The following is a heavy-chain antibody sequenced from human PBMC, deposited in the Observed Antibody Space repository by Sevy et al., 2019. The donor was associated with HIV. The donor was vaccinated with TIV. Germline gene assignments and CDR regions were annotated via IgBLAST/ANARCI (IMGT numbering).Heavy chain of an antibody. CDR1: GFTFSSYA. CDR3: VSNLRFLEWMGAFDI. J-gene: IGHJ3*02. Sequence: GGSLRLSCSASGFTFSSYAMHWVRQAPGKGLEYVSAISSNGGSTYYADSVKGRFTISRDNSKNTLYLQMSSLRAEDTAVYYCVSNLRFLEWMGAFDIWSQGTMVTVSS. V-gene: IGHV3-64D*06. D-gene: IGHD3-3*01. CDR2: ISSNGGST.